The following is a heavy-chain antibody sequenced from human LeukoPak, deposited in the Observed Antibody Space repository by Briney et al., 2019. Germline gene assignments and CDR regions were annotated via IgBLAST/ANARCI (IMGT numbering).Heavy chain of an antibody. CDR1: GGTFSSYA. Sequence: GASVKVSCKASGGTFSSYAISWVRQAPGQGLEWMGGIIPIFGTANYAQKFQGRVTITADESTSTAYMELSSLGSEDTAVYYCARETGYSSGWYSYYFDYWGQGTLVTVSS. CDR2: IIPIFGTA. D-gene: IGHD6-19*01. V-gene: IGHV1-69*13. J-gene: IGHJ4*02. CDR3: ARETGYSSGWYSYYFDY.